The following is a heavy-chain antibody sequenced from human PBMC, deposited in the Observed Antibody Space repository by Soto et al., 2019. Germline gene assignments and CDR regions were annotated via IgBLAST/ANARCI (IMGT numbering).Heavy chain of an antibody. Sequence: ESMIISYTSSGSICTKYWSSLVRQKREEGMEWMARIDPSDYYISYSPSFKGHVTISTDNSITTAYLQWSSLKASDTATYYCARLRYSYGSVYAMDVWGQGTTVTVSS. CDR1: GSICTKYW. CDR2: IDPSDYYI. V-gene: IGHV5-10-1*01. D-gene: IGHD5-18*01. CDR3: ARLRYSYGSVYAMDV. J-gene: IGHJ6*02.